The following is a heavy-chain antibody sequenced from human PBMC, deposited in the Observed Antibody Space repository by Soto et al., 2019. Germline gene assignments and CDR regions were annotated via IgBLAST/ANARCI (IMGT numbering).Heavy chain of an antibody. CDR1: GFTFSSYG. CDR2: ISYDGSNK. Sequence: PGGSLRLSCAASGFTFSSYGMHWVRQAPGKGLEWVAVISYDGSNKYYADSVKGRFTISRDNSKNTLYLQMNSLRAEDTAVYYCAKLTVGGNGYYYYGMDVWGQGTTVTVS. CDR3: AKLTVGGNGYYYYGMDV. V-gene: IGHV3-30*18. D-gene: IGHD6-19*01. J-gene: IGHJ6*02.